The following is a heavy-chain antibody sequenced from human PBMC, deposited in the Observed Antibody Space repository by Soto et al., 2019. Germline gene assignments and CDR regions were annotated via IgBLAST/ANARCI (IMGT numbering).Heavy chain of an antibody. V-gene: IGHV3-53*01. CDR2: IYTSGTT. CDR3: ARDGFGRYDGSGSEAFDI. CDR1: GLTVSDKY. J-gene: IGHJ3*02. D-gene: IGHD3-10*01. Sequence: GGSLRLSCAASGLTVSDKYMNWVRQAPGKGLEWVSVIYTSGTTYYADSVKGRFTISRDNFKNTLYLQMNSLRAEDTAMYYCARDGFGRYDGSGSEAFDIWGQGTMVTVSS.